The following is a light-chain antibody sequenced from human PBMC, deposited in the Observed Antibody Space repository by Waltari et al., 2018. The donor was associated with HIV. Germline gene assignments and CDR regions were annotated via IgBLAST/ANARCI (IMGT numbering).Light chain of an antibody. V-gene: IGLV2-11*01. CDR2: DVT. CDR3: CSYAGRDSPNWF. J-gene: IGLJ3*02. Sequence: QSALTQPRSVSGSPGQSVTISCTGTGNDVGHYNYVSWYQQQSGKAPNLMIYDVTKRPVGVPDRFSCSKSGNTAFLTVSGLQHEDEGDYYCCSYAGRDSPNWFFGGGTKLTVL. CDR1: GNDVGHYNY.